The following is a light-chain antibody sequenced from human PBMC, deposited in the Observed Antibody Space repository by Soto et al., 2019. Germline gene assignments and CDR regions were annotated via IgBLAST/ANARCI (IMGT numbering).Light chain of an antibody. V-gene: IGKV1-5*03. J-gene: IGKJ4*01. Sequence: DIQLTQSPSTLSASVGDRATITCRASQSISSLLAWYQQKPGKAPKLLVYKASSLESGVPSRFSGSGSGTEFTLTISTLQPDDWATYYGQQYEAYPLTFGGGTKVEI. CDR2: KAS. CDR1: QSISSL. CDR3: QQYEAYPLT.